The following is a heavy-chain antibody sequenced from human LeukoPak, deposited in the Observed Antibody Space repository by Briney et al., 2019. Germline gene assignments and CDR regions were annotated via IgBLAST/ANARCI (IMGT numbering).Heavy chain of an antibody. CDR1: GGSISSYY. D-gene: IGHD6-19*01. J-gene: IGHJ6*02. Sequence: PSETLSLTCTVSGGSISSYYWSWIRQPPGKGLEWIGYIYYSGSTNYNPSLKSRVTISVDTSKNQCSLKLSSVTAADTAVYYCARQVGSGWYEDGMDVWGQGTTVTVSS. V-gene: IGHV4-59*08. CDR3: ARQVGSGWYEDGMDV. CDR2: IYYSGST.